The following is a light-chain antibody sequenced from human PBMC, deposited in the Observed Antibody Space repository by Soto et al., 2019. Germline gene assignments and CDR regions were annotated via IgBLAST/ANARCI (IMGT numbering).Light chain of an antibody. J-gene: IGKJ4*01. Sequence: ETVLTQSPATLSLSPGETATLSCRASESVDIYLAWYQQKPGQAPRLLIYHASNRATGIPARFSGSGSGTDFTLTISSLEPEDSAVYYCQQRRNWPPLTLGGGTRVEIK. CDR2: HAS. CDR1: ESVDIY. CDR3: QQRRNWPPLT. V-gene: IGKV3-11*01.